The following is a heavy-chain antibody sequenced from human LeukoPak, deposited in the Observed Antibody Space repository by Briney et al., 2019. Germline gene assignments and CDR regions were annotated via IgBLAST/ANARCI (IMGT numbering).Heavy chain of an antibody. CDR1: GGTFSKYA. J-gene: IGHJ4*02. D-gene: IGHD6-13*01. Sequence: VASVKLSCKASGGTFSKYAINWVRQAPGKGLEWMGGIIPALGSSNYAQKFQGRVTLTTDTSTNTAYMEMSSLRSEDTAVYYCARVGPLGGSSWYAGILGYSDFWGQGTLVTVSS. CDR3: ARVGPLGGSSWYAGILGYSDF. CDR2: IIPALGSS. V-gene: IGHV1-69*10.